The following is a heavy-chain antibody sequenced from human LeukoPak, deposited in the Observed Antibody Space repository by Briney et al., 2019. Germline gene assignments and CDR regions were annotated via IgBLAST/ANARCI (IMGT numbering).Heavy chain of an antibody. CDR3: AKDRRMMSAYYGMDV. D-gene: IGHD3-16*01. V-gene: IGHV3-30*18. CDR2: ISYDGGNQ. Sequence: LRLSCAASGFTFFNYGVHWVRQAPGKGLAWVSLISYDGGNQKYADSVKGRFTISRDNSKNTVYLQLNSLRAEDTAVYYCAKDRRMMSAYYGMDVWGQGTTVIVSS. J-gene: IGHJ6*02. CDR1: GFTFFNYG.